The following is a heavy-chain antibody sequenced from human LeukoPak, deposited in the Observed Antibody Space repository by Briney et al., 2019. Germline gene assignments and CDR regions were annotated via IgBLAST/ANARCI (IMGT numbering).Heavy chain of an antibody. CDR2: IYTSGST. D-gene: IGHD6-19*01. CDR3: ARGGTSGWYPYYFDY. V-gene: IGHV4-4*07. CDR1: GGSNSSYY. J-gene: IGHJ4*02. Sequence: SETLTLTCTVSGGSNSSYYWSWIRQPAGKELEWVGRIYTSGSTNYDPSLKSRVTMSVDTSKNQFSLKLSSVTAADTAVYYCARGGTSGWYPYYFDYWGQGTLVTVSS.